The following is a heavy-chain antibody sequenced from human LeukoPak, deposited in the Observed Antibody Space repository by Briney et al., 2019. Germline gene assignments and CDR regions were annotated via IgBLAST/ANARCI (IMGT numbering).Heavy chain of an antibody. CDR1: GFTFNTLN. CDR2: ITSGGDYI. CDR3: ARGHYDVLAASYKWTPDY. D-gene: IGHD3-9*01. V-gene: IGHV3-21*01. J-gene: IGHJ4*02. Sequence: GGSVRLSCAASGFTFNTLNMNWVRQAPGKGLEWVSSITSGGDYIYYADSVKGRFTTSRDNAKNSLSLQLNSLRVEDTAVYYCARGHYDVLAASYKWTPDYWGQGTLVTVSS.